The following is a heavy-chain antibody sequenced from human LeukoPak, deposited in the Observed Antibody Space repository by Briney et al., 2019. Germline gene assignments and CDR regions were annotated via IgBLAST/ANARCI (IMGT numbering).Heavy chain of an antibody. D-gene: IGHD3-3*01. CDR3: ARDLSVR. J-gene: IGHJ1*01. V-gene: IGHV3-74*01. CDR2: ISPDGSDT. CDR1: GFTFSYYW. Sequence: GGSLRLSCAASGFTFSYYWMYWVRQAPGKGPMWVSRISPDGSDTNYADSVKGRFTISRDNAKNMLYLQMNSLKPEDTAVYYCARDLSVRWGQGAPVTVSS.